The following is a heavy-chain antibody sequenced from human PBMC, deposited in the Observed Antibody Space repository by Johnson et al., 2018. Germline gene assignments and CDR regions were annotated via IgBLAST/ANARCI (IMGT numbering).Heavy chain of an antibody. CDR1: GFTFSSYA. J-gene: IGHJ1*01. CDR2: ISYDGGNK. Sequence: QVQLVESGGGVVQPGRSLRLSCAASGFTFSSYAIHWVRQAPGKGLEWVAVISYDGGNKYYADSVKGRFTISRDNSKNTLDLEINSLRAEDTAVYYCARPESANYYDSGEDFQHWGQGTLVTVSS. V-gene: IGHV3-30-3*01. D-gene: IGHD3-22*01. CDR3: ARPESANYYDSGEDFQH.